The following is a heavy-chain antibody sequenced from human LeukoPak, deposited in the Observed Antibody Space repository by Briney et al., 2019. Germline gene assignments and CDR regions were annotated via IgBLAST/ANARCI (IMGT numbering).Heavy chain of an antibody. J-gene: IGHJ4*02. CDR2: IIPIFGIA. CDR1: GGTFSSYA. CDR3: ARDRHDYGGKVSIDY. D-gene: IGHD4-23*01. V-gene: IGHV1-69*04. Sequence: GASVKVSCKASGGTFSSYAISWVRQAPGQGLEWMGRIIPIFGIANYAQKFQGRVTITADKSTSTAYMELSSLRSEDTAVYYCARDRHDYGGKVSIDYWGQGTLVTVSS.